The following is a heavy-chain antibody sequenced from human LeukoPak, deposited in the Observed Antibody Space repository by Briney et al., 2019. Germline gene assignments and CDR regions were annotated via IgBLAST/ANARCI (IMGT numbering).Heavy chain of an antibody. CDR2: IYPADSDI. D-gene: IGHD6-19*01. CDR3: ARLAGTRSYYFDY. J-gene: IGHJ4*02. V-gene: IGHV5-51*01. CDR1: GYSINNYW. Sequence: GESLKISCKGSGYSINNYWIAWVRQMPGKGLEWMGIIYPADSDIRYSPSFQGQVTISADKSISTAYLQWNSLKASDTAMYYCARLAGTRSYYFDYWGQGTLVTVSS.